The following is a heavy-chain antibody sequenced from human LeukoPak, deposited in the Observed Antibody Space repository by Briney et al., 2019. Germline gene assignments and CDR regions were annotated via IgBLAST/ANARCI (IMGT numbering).Heavy chain of an antibody. J-gene: IGHJ6*03. V-gene: IGHV3-30*02. CDR1: GFTFRSYG. CDR3: VKGVGGAANYYYLDV. D-gene: IGHD3-16*01. Sequence: GGSLRLSCAVSGFTFRSYGMHWVRQAPGKGLEWVAFIRNDGSGQYYPDSMRGRFTISRDNSKNALYLQMNSLRPEETAVYYCVKGVGGAANYYYLDVWGKGTSVTVSS. CDR2: IRNDGSGQ.